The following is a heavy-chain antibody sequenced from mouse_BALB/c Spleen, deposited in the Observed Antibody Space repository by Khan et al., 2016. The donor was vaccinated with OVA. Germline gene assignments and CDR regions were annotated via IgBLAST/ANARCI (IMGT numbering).Heavy chain of an antibody. Sequence: EVELVESGGGLVKPGGSLKLSCAASGFTFSDYFMYWVRQTPEKRLEWVATISDGGSSTYYPDSEKGRFTISRDNAKNNLYLQMSSLKSEDTAIYYCVRAGYGGFACWGQGTLVTVSA. CDR3: VRAGYGGFAC. J-gene: IGHJ3*01. CDR2: ISDGGSST. D-gene: IGHD1-1*02. CDR1: GFTFSDYF. V-gene: IGHV5-4*02.